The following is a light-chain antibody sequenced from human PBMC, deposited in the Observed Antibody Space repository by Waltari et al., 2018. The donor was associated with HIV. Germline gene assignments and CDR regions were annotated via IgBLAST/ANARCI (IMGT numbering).Light chain of an antibody. CDR3: FSYAGNNFLL. CDR2: DVS. J-gene: IGLJ2*01. CDR1: SSDIGLYNF. Sequence: QSALTQPPSASGSPGQSVTISCAGTSSDIGLYNFVSWYQHHPGNAPKLMISDVSRRPPGVPDRFSGSKSGNTASLTVSGLQADDEATYYCFSYAGNNFLLFGGGTKLTVL. V-gene: IGLV2-8*01.